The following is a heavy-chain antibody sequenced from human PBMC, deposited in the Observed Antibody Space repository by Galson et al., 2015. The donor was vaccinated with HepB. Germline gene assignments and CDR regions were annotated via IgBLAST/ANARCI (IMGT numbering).Heavy chain of an antibody. CDR3: ARRDAAPDV. V-gene: IGHV3-74*01. CDR1: GFTFRTYW. Sequence: SLRLSCAASGFTFRTYWMHRVRQVPGEGLVWVARINSDGSSRSYADSVKGRFTISRDNAKNTLYLQMNYLRAEDTAVYYCARRDAAPDVWGQGTTVTVSS. D-gene: IGHD6-25*01. CDR2: INSDGSSR. J-gene: IGHJ6*02.